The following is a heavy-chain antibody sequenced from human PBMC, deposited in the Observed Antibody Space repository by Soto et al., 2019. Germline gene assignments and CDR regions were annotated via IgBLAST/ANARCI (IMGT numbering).Heavy chain of an antibody. V-gene: IGHV1-3*05. D-gene: IGHD2-2*01. CDR3: AREAIVLVPADNYYFYYGMDV. CDR1: GYTFTTYA. J-gene: IGHJ6*02. CDR2: INAGNGNT. Sequence: QVQLMQSGAEEKKPGASVKVSCKASGYTFTTYAMHWVRQAPGQRLEWMGWINAGNGNTKYSQKFQGRVTMTRDTSASTAYMDLSSLRSEDTAVYYCAREAIVLVPADNYYFYYGMDVWGQGTTVTVSS.